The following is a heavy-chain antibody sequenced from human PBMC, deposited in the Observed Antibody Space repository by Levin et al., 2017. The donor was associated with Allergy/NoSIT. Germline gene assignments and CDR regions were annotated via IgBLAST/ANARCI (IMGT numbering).Heavy chain of an antibody. Sequence: GESLKISCAASGFTFSSYWMHWVRQAPGKGLVWVSRINSDGSSTSYADSVKGRFTIPRDNAKNTLYLQVNSLRAEDTAVYYCARGEYYYGSGSDFEGIDYWGQGTLVTVSS. V-gene: IGHV3-74*01. CDR3: ARGEYYYGSGSDFEGIDY. D-gene: IGHD3-10*01. CDR1: GFTFSSYW. J-gene: IGHJ4*02. CDR2: INSDGSST.